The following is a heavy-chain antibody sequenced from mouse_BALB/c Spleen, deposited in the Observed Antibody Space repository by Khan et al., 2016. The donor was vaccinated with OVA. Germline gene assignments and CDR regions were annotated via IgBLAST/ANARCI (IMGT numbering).Heavy chain of an antibody. D-gene: IGHD2-13*01. Sequence: EVQLQQSGPELMKPGASVKISCKASGYSFTSYYIHWIMQSHGKGLEWIGYIDPFSGGITYNQKFKGKATLTVDKSSSTAYIHFSNLTSEDSAFYYCTRQGDVAWFTYWGQGTLVTVSA. CDR2: IDPFSGGI. CDR3: TRQGDVAWFTY. V-gene: IGHV1S135*01. CDR1: GYSFTSYY. J-gene: IGHJ3*01.